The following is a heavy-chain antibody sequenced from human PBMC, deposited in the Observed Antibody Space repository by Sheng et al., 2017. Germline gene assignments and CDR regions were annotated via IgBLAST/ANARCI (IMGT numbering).Heavy chain of an antibody. J-gene: IGHJ4*02. Sequence: QLVESGGGLVLPGGSLRLSCAASGFTFSSYEMNWVRQSPGKGLEWLSYISASGGTIYYADSVEGRFIISRDNAKSSLYLQMNSLRVEDTAIYYCARAYTGDYWGQGTLVT. V-gene: IGHV3-48*03. CDR2: ISASGGTI. D-gene: IGHD2-2*02. CDR1: GFTFSSYE. CDR3: ARAYTGDY.